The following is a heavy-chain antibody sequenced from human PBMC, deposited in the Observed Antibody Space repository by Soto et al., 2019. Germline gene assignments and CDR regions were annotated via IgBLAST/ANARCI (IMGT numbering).Heavy chain of an antibody. J-gene: IGHJ6*03. CDR1: GFTLRGYA. CDR3: ARRARPDFYYMDV. CDR2: ISSNGVGT. Sequence: EVQLAESGGGLAQPGGSLRLSCAASGFTLRGYAMDWGRQAPGKGLEDVSGISSNGVGTYYAKSVQGRFTISRDNSKNTVYLQMGSLRPEDMAVYYCARRARPDFYYMDVWGKGTTVTVSS. D-gene: IGHD6-6*01. V-gene: IGHV3-64*01.